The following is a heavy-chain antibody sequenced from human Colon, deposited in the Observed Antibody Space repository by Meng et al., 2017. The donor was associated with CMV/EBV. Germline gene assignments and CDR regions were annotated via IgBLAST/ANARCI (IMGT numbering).Heavy chain of an antibody. J-gene: IGHJ4*02. Sequence: SCAASGFRFDDSGMSWVRQVPGEGMEWVAGIDWNGEATQYSESVKGRFTVSRDNAKNSLYLQMSSLRAEDTALYYCAKDYMSACDSWGRGTLVTVSS. CDR1: GFRFDDSG. D-gene: IGHD2-21*01. V-gene: IGHV3-20*04. CDR2: IDWNGEAT. CDR3: AKDYMSACDS.